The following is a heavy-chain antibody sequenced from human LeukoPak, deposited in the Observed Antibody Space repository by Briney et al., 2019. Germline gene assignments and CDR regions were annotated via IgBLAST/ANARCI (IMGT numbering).Heavy chain of an antibody. CDR1: GFTFDDYS. D-gene: IGHD1-26*01. CDR3: AQWSRYFDY. J-gene: IGHJ4*02. CDR2: ISGSGYST. V-gene: IGHV3-23*01. Sequence: GGSLRLSCAASGFTFDDYSMTWVRQAPGKGLEWVSAISGSGYSTYYADSVKGRFTISRDNSKNTLYLQMNSLRAEDTALYFCAQWSRYFDYWGQGTLVTVSS.